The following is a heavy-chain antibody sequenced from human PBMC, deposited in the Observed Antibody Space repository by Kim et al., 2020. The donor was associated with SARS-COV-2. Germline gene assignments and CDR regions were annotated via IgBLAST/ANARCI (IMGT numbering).Heavy chain of an antibody. CDR3: AKGHYGMDV. V-gene: IGHV3-7*01. J-gene: IGHJ6*02. Sequence: GGSLRLSCAASGTTYWMTWVRQAPGKGLEWVANINHDASEENYMDSVKGRFTISRDNAKNSVYLQMNNLRAGDTAVYYCAKGHYGMDVWGQGATVTVSS. CDR2: INHDASEE. CDR1: GTTYW.